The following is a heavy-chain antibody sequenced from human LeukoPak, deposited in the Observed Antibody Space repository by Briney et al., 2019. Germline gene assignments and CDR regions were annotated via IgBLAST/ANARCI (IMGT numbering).Heavy chain of an antibody. D-gene: IGHD3-22*01. CDR3: AAGELYESSGYYNY. J-gene: IGHJ4*02. CDR2: IVVGSGNT. Sequence: GASVKVSCKASGFTFTSSAMQWVRQARGQRLEWIGWIVVGSGNTNYAQKFQERVTITRDMSTSTAYMELSSLRSEDTAVYYCAAGELYESSGYYNYWGQGTLVTVSS. V-gene: IGHV1-58*02. CDR1: GFTFTSSA.